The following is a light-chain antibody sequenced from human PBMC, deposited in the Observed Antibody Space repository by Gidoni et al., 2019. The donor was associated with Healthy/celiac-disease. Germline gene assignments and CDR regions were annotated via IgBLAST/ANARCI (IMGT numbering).Light chain of an antibody. J-gene: IGLJ3*02. CDR3: AAWDDSLSGPV. CDR2: RNN. CDR1: SSNIGSNY. Sequence: QSVLTQPPSSSGTPGQRVTIPCSGSSSNIGSNYVYWYQQLPGTAPKLLIYRNNPRPSGVPDRFSGSTSGTPASLAISGLRSEDEADYYCAAWDDSLSGPVFGGGTKLTVL. V-gene: IGLV1-47*01.